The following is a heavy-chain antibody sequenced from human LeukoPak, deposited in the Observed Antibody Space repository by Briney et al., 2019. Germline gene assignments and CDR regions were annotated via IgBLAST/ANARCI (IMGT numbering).Heavy chain of an antibody. V-gene: IGHV1-69*13. CDR3: ARDGLTDTTDRYFDY. J-gene: IGHJ4*02. Sequence: ASVKVSCKGSGGAFSDYAVSWVRQAPGQGLQWMGGIIPMFGTTNYAQKFRGRITITADESTSTAYMELSSLRSEDTAVYYGARDGLTDTTDRYFDYWGQGTPVTVSS. D-gene: IGHD1-7*01. CDR1: GGAFSDYA. CDR2: IIPMFGTT.